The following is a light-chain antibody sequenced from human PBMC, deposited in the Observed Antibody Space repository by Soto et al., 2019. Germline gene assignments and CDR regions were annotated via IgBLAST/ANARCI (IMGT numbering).Light chain of an antibody. J-gene: IGKJ1*01. V-gene: IGKV3-20*01. CDR2: GAS. Sequence: EIVLTQSPGTLSLSPGERATLSCRASQSVNRRYLAWYQQKPGQAPRLLIYGASSRATGIPDRFSGTGSGTDFALIINRLEPEDFAVYYCQQYGSSPPTFGQGTKVEIK. CDR3: QQYGSSPPT. CDR1: QSVNRRY.